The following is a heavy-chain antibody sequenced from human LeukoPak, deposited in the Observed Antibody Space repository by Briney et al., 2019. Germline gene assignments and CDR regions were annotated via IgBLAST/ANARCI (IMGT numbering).Heavy chain of an antibody. Sequence: GESLRISCKASGYTFTSHWIGWVRQMSGKGLEWMGIVYPGDSDTRYSPSFEGHVTISADRSITTAYLQWNSPKASDTAMYYCARRPYDSGSFADYWGQGTLVTVPS. D-gene: IGHD3-10*01. CDR1: GYTFTSHW. CDR2: VYPGDSDT. CDR3: ARRPYDSGSFADY. V-gene: IGHV5-51*01. J-gene: IGHJ4*02.